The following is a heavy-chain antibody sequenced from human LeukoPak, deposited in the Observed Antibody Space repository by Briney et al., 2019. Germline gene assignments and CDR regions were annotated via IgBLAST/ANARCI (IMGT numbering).Heavy chain of an antibody. V-gene: IGHV3-48*04. J-gene: IGHJ1*01. Sequence: GGSLRLSCAASGFTFSSYSMNWVRQAPGKGLEWVSHITASGTAMFYADSVKGRFTISRDNAKNSLYLQMNSPRAEDTAVYYCARDGDCSGGSCYSGTVYFQHWGQGTLVTVSS. CDR2: ITASGTAM. D-gene: IGHD2-15*01. CDR1: GFTFSSYS. CDR3: ARDGDCSGGSCYSGTVYFQH.